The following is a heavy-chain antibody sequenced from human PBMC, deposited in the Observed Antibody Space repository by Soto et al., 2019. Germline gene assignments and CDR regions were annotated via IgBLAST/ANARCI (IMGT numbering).Heavy chain of an antibody. CDR2: ISTYNGDT. Sequence: QVQLVQSGAEVKKPGASVKVSCKASGYTFTTYDMSWVRQAPGQGLEWMGRISTYNGDTNYPQSLQGRLTMTTDTSTATAYMELRSLGSDDTAVYYCARDPYHVLMVNAPNLYGMDVWGQGTTVTVSS. V-gene: IGHV1-18*01. D-gene: IGHD2-8*01. CDR3: ARDPYHVLMVNAPNLYGMDV. J-gene: IGHJ6*02. CDR1: GYTFTTYD.